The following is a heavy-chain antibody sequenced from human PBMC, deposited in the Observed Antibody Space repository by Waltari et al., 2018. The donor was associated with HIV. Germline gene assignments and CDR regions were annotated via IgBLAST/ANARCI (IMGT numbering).Heavy chain of an antibody. D-gene: IGHD4-17*01. V-gene: IGHV1-2*02. CDR1: GYTFTGYC. J-gene: IGHJ4*02. CDR3: AREPSLTTAYDY. Sequence: QVQLVQSGAAAKKPGASVKVSCKASGYTFTGYCMHWVRQAPGQGLEWMGWINPNSGGTNYAQKFQGRVTMTRDTSISTAYMELTRLRSDDTAVYYCAREPSLTTAYDYWGQGTLVTVSS. CDR2: INPNSGGT.